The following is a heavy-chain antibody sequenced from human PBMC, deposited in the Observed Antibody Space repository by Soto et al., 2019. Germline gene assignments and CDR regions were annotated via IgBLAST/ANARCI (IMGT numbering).Heavy chain of an antibody. CDR1: GGPISSYY. J-gene: IGHJ4*02. D-gene: IGHD3-10*01. CDR2: IFSSGST. Sequence: QVQLLESGPRLVKPSVTLPLTCTVSGGPISSYYWSWIRQPPGKGLEWIGYIFSSGSTNYNPSLKSRVTISGDTSKNQFSLKLSSVTAADTAVYYCARRYGGGFDYWGQGTLGTVSS. CDR3: ARRYGGGFDY. V-gene: IGHV4-59*08.